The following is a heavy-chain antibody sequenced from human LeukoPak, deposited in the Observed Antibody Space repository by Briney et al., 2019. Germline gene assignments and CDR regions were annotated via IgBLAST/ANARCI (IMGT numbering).Heavy chain of an antibody. J-gene: IGHJ3*02. D-gene: IGHD2-2*01. CDR2: INPSGGST. CDR1: GYTFTSYY. Sequence: ASVNVSCKASGYTFTSYYMHWVRQAPGQGLEWMGIINPSGGSTSYAQKFQGRVTMTRDTSTSTVYMELSSLRSEDTAVYYCASGEYCSSTSCSPRIDAFDIWGQGTMVTVSS. V-gene: IGHV1-46*01. CDR3: ASGEYCSSTSCSPRIDAFDI.